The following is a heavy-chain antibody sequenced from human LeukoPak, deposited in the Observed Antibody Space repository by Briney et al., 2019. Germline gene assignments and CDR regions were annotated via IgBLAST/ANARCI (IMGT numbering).Heavy chain of an antibody. CDR2: MSGSGGST. CDR3: AKSGGHYDFSYYFDY. CDR1: GFFFSNYA. V-gene: IGHV3-23*01. Sequence: GGSVILSCAASGFFFSNYAISWVRQAPGKGLEWVSAMSGSGGSTYYADSVKGRFTISRDNSKNTLYLQMNSLRAEDTAVYYCAKSGGHYDFSYYFDYWGQGTLVTVSS. D-gene: IGHD3-3*01. J-gene: IGHJ4*02.